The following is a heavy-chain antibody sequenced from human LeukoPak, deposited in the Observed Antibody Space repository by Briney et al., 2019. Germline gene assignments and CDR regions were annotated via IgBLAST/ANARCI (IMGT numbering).Heavy chain of an antibody. CDR2: MNPNSGNT. D-gene: IGHD3-3*01. CDR3: ARVLYYDFWSGYSLGNYYYMDA. Sequence: ASVKVSCKASGYTFTSYDINWVRQATGQGLEWMGWMNPNSGNTGYAQKFQGRVTITRNTSISTAYMELSSLRSEDTAVYYCARVLYYDFWSGYSLGNYYYMDAWGKGTTVTVSS. V-gene: IGHV1-8*03. J-gene: IGHJ6*03. CDR1: GYTFTSYD.